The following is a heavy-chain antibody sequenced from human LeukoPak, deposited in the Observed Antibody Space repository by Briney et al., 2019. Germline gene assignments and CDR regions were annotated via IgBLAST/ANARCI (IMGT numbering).Heavy chain of an antibody. D-gene: IGHD6-19*01. CDR3: ARDRSSGWDDVAFDI. Sequence: ASVKVSCKASGYTFTGYYMHWVRQAPGQGLGWMGWINPNSGGTNYAQKFQGRVTMTRDTSISTAYMELSRLRSDDTAVYYCARDRSSGWDDVAFDIWGQGTMVTVSS. V-gene: IGHV1-2*02. CDR1: GYTFTGYY. CDR2: INPNSGGT. J-gene: IGHJ3*02.